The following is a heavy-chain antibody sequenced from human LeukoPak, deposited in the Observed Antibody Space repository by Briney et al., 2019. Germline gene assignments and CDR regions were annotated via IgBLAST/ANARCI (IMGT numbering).Heavy chain of an antibody. CDR1: GFTFSSYW. D-gene: IGHD4-11*01. CDR3: ASPYSNYYYFDY. CDR2: IKQDGSEK. V-gene: IGHV3-7*01. J-gene: IGHJ4*02. Sequence: GGFLRLSCAASGFTFSSYWMSWVRQAPGKGLEWVANIKQDGSEKYYVDSVKGRFTISRDNAKDSLYLQMNSLRAEDTAVYYCASPYSNYYYFDYWGQGTLVTVSS.